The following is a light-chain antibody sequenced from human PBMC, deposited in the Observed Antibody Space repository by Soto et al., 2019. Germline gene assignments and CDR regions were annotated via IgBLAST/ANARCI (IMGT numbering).Light chain of an antibody. CDR3: QHFGNSLWT. CDR2: RAS. CDR1: QSVTSSY. V-gene: IGKV3-20*01. Sequence: EIVLTQSPDTLSLSPGERATLSCRASQSVTSSYLAWYQQKPGQAPSLLIYRASSRATGIPDRFSGSGSGTDFTLTISGLEPEDFAVYYCQHFGNSLWTFGQGTKVDIK. J-gene: IGKJ1*01.